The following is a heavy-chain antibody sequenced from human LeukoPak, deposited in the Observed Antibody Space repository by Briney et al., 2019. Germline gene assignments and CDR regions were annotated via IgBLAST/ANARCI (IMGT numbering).Heavy chain of an antibody. V-gene: IGHV1-69*05. Sequence: SVKVSCKTSGGTFNNSAISWVRQAPGQGLEWLGGIMPLFGTAGYAQKFQGRVTITKDESTRTAYMELRSLRSDDTAVYYCARSGVPAAIPWGDYYYYYYMDVWGKGTTVTVSS. J-gene: IGHJ6*03. CDR1: GGTFNNSA. CDR3: ARSGVPAAIPWGDYYYYYYMDV. CDR2: IMPLFGTA. D-gene: IGHD2-2*01.